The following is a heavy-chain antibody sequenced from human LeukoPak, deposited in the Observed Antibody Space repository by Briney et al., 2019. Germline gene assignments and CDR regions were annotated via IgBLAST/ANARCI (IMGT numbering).Heavy chain of an antibody. D-gene: IGHD4-17*01. J-gene: IGHJ6*02. V-gene: IGHV4-59*08. CDR1: GGSISSYY. CDR2: IYYSGST. CDR3: ARHSGANRPGMDV. Sequence: PSETLSLTCTVSGGSISSYYWSWIRQPPGKGLEWIGYIYYSGSTNYNPSLKSRVTISVDTSKNQFSLKLSSVTAADTAVYYCARHSGANRPGMDVWGQGTTVTVSS.